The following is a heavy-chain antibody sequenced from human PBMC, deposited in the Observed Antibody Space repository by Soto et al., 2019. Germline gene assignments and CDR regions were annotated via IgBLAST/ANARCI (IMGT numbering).Heavy chain of an antibody. D-gene: IGHD6-6*01. J-gene: IGHJ6*02. Sequence: QVQLVQSGAEVKKPGASVKVSCKASGYTFTSYDINWVRQATGQGLEWMGWMNPNSGGTNYAQKFQGRVTMTRDTSSSTAYMELSRLRSDDTAVYYCARDLAEVDVAALPGYYGMDVWGQGTTVTVSS. CDR2: MNPNSGGT. CDR3: ARDLAEVDVAALPGYYGMDV. CDR1: GYTFTSYD. V-gene: IGHV1-2*02.